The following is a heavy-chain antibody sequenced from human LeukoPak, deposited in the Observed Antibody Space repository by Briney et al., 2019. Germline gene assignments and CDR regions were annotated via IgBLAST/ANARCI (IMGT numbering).Heavy chain of an antibody. CDR2: INHSGST. D-gene: IGHD5-24*01. CDR3: ALGYNDIWEL. J-gene: IGHJ4*02. CDR1: SVSISSSTW. V-gene: IGHV4-4*02. Sequence: SSETLSLTCAVSSVSISSSTWWSWVRQPPGKGLEWIGEINHSGSTHYTPSLKSRVTISVDTSDNKFSLKMISVTAADAAVYYCALGYNDIWELWGRGTLVTVSS.